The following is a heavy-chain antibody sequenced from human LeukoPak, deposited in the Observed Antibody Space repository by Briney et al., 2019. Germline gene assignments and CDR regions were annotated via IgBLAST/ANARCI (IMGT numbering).Heavy chain of an antibody. CDR1: GISFSWFG. V-gene: IGHV3-23*01. D-gene: IGHD2-2*01. J-gene: IGHJ6*02. CDR3: SKKADIVVVPAIYYYGMDV. CDR2: ISGSGGST. Sequence: PGRSLRLSCAASGISFSWFGMHWVRQAPGKGLEWVSAISGSGGSTYYADSVKGRFTISRDNSKNTLYLQMNSLRAEDTAVYYCSKKADIVVVPAIYYYGMDVWGQGTTVTVSS.